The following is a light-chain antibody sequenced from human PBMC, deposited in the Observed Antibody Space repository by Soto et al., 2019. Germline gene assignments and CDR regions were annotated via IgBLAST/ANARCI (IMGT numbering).Light chain of an antibody. V-gene: IGKV1-27*01. CDR2: TAS. J-gene: IGKJ5*01. Sequence: DIQMTQSQSSLPASLGDRVTISCRASQPISGFLAWYQQRPGEVPRLLIHTASVLQSGVPSRFSGSGSKTNFTLTISSLQPEDVATYYCQNYNLALPTFGQGTRLEIK. CDR1: QPISGF. CDR3: QNYNLALPT.